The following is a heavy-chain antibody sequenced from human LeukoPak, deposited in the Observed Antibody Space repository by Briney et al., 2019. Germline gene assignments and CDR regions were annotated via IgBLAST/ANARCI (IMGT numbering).Heavy chain of an antibody. V-gene: IGHV4-4*07. CDR1: GGSISSYY. J-gene: IGHJ4*02. CDR2: IYTSGST. CDR3: ARDGYYYDTSGYYYFDY. Sequence: SETLSLTCSVSGGSISSYYWSLIRQPAGKGLEWIGRIYTSGSTNYNPSLKSRVTMSVDTSKNQFSLKLSSVTAADTAVYYCARDGYYYDTSGYYYFDYWGQGTLVTVSS. D-gene: IGHD3-22*01.